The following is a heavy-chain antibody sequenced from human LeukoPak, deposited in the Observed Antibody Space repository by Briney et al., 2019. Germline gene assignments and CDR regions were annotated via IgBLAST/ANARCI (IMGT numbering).Heavy chain of an antibody. V-gene: IGHV3-15*01. CDR3: TTDSSWELRENY. CDR2: IKSKTDGGTT. J-gene: IGHJ4*02. D-gene: IGHD1-26*01. Sequence: GGSLRLSGAASGFTFSNAWMSWVRQAPGKGLEWVGRIKSKTDGGTTDYAAPVKGRFTISRDDSKNTLYLQMNSLKTEDTAVYYCTTDSSWELRENYWGQGTLVTVSS. CDR1: GFTFSNAW.